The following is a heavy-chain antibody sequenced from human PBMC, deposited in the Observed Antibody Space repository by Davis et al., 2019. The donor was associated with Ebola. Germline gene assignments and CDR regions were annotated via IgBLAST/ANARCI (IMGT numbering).Heavy chain of an antibody. CDR1: GGSFSGYY. V-gene: IGHV4-34*09. Sequence: SETLSLTCAVYGGSFSGYYWSWIRQPPGKGLEWIGYIYYSGSTYYNPSLKSRVTISVDTSKNQFSLKLSSVTAADTAVYYCARSGAPVTTFDYWGQGTLVTVSS. CDR2: IYYSGST. J-gene: IGHJ4*02. CDR3: ARSGAPVTTFDY. D-gene: IGHD4-17*01.